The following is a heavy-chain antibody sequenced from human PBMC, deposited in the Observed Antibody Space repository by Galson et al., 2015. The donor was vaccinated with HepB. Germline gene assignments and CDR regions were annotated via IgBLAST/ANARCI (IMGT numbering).Heavy chain of an antibody. CDR1: GFTFSSYA. J-gene: IGHJ3*02. CDR2: ISYDGSNK. V-gene: IGHV3-30*04. CDR3: AREWDPDAFDI. Sequence: SLRLSCAASGFTFSSYAMHWVRQAPGKGLEWVAVISYDGSNKYYADSVKGRFTISRDNSKNTLYLQMNSLRAEDTAVYYCAREWDPDAFDIWGQGTMVTVSS. D-gene: IGHD1-26*01.